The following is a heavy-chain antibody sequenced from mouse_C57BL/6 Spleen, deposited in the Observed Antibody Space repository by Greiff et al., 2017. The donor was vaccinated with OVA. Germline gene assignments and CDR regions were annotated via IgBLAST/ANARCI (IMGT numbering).Heavy chain of an antibody. Sequence: QVQLQQPGAELVRPGTSVKLSCKASGYTFTSYWMHWVKQRPGQGLEWIGVIDPSDSYTNYNQKFKGKATLTVDTSASTAYMQLSSLTSEDSAVYYGARPFTTVVATVDYWGQGTTLTVSS. CDR3: ARPFTTVVATVDY. CDR2: IDPSDSYT. D-gene: IGHD1-1*01. CDR1: GYTFTSYW. V-gene: IGHV1-59*01. J-gene: IGHJ2*01.